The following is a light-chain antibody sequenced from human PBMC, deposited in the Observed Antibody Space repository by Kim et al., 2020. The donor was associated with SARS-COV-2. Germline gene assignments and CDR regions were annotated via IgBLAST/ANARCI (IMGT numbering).Light chain of an antibody. CDR3: QQYGSVRT. V-gene: IGKV3-20*01. J-gene: IGKJ1*01. Sequence: LTPGEIATLSCRASQTMSSGHLAKYQQKPGQAPRLLIYDASNRATGIPDRFSGSGSGTDFTLTISRREPEDFAVYSCQQYGSVRTFGQGTKVDIK. CDR2: DAS. CDR1: QTMSSGH.